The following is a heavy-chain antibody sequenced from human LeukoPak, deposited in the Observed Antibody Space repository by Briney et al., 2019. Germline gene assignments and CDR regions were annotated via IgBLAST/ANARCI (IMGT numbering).Heavy chain of an antibody. V-gene: IGHV3-7*01. Sequence: GGSLRLSCAASGFTFSSYWMSWVRQAPGKGLEWVANIKQDGSEKYYVDSVKGRFTISRDNAKNSLYLQMNSLRAEDTAVYYCARDSRDGYNCFDYWGQGTLVTVSS. D-gene: IGHD5-24*01. CDR1: GFTFSSYW. J-gene: IGHJ4*02. CDR3: ARDSRDGYNCFDY. CDR2: IKQDGSEK.